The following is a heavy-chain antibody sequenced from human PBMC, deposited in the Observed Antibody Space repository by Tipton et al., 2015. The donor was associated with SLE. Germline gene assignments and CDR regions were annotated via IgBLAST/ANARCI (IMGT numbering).Heavy chain of an antibody. V-gene: IGHV4-34*01. D-gene: IGHD3-16*02. CDR3: ARGRVDYIRGTYRPSSFDY. J-gene: IGHJ4*02. CDR1: GGSSSGYY. CDR2: IHDSGSS. Sequence: TLSLTYAVNGGSSSGYYWSWIRQSPGKALEWIGDIHDSGSSNYNPSLKSRVSISVDTSKNQISLKLNSVTAAGTAVYYCARGRVDYIRGTYRPSSFDYWGQGTQVTVSS.